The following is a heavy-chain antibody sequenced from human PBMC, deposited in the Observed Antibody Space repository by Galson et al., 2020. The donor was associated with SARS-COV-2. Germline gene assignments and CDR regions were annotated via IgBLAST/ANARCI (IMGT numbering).Heavy chain of an antibody. D-gene: IGHD3-22*01. Sequence: SDTLSLTCTVPGGSINSAGYFWSWIRQHPGKDLEWIGYIYSTGTTYYNPSLKSRPSISVHTSKNQVSLKLSSVTAADTAVYYCARETFYYDSCVYFDFWGHGTLVAVSS. CDR2: IYSTGTT. J-gene: IGHJ4*01. CDR3: ARETFYYDSCVYFDF. V-gene: IGHV4-31*03. CDR1: GGSINSAGYF.